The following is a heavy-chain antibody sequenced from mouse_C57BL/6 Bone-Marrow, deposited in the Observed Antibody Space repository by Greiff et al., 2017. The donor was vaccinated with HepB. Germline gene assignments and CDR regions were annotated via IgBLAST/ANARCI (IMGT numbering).Heavy chain of an antibody. CDR1: GYAFTNYL. V-gene: IGHV1-54*01. CDR3: ARKYYGGY. CDR2: INPGSGGT. Sequence: QVQLKESGAELVRPGTSVKVSCKASGYAFTNYLIEWVKQRPGQGLEWIGVINPGSGGTNYNEKFKGKATLTADKSSSTAYMQLSSLTSEDSAVYFCARKYYGGYWGQGTTLTVSS. J-gene: IGHJ2*01. D-gene: IGHD1-1*02.